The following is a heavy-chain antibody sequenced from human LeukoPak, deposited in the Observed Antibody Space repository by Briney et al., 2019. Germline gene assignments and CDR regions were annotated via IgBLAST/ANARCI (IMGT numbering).Heavy chain of an antibody. D-gene: IGHD3-3*01. J-gene: IGHJ5*02. Sequence: EASVKVSCKASGYTFTGYYMHWVRQAPGQGLEWMGWINPNSGGTNYAQKFQGRVTMTRDTSISTAYMELSRLRSDDTAVYYCARVAATIFGAFSWFDPWGQGTLVTVSS. CDR3: ARVAATIFGAFSWFDP. CDR2: INPNSGGT. V-gene: IGHV1-2*02. CDR1: GYTFTGYY.